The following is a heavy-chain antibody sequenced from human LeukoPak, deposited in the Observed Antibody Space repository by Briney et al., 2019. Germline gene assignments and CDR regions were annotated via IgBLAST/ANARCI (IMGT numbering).Heavy chain of an antibody. CDR2: ISAYSGNT. Sequence: ASVKVSCKASGYTFTSFGISWVRQAPGQGLEWMGWISAYSGNTNYAQKLQGRVTMTTDTSTSTAYMELRSLRSDDTAVYYCARSRDGLYDAFDIWGQGTMVTVSS. V-gene: IGHV1-18*01. CDR3: ARSRDGLYDAFDI. J-gene: IGHJ3*02. CDR1: GYTFTSFG. D-gene: IGHD5-24*01.